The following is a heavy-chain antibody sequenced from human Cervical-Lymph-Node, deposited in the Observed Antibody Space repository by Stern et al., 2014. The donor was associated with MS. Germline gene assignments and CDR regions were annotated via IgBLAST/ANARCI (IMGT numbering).Heavy chain of an antibody. Sequence: QLQLQESGPGLVQPSETLSLTCTVSGGSISSSSYYWGWIRQPPGKGLEWIGSVYYSGSTYYNPSLKSRVTISVDTSESQFSLELSFVTAADTAVYYCARHDYDSSYFFDYWGQGTLVTVSS. CDR3: ARHDYDSSYFFDY. V-gene: IGHV4-39*01. CDR1: GGSISSSSYY. D-gene: IGHD3-22*01. CDR2: VYYSGST. J-gene: IGHJ4*02.